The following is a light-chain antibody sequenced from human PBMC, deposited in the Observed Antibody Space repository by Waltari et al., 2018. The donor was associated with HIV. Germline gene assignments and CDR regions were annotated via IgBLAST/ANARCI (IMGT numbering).Light chain of an antibody. V-gene: IGLV1-44*01. CDR1: TSNVGSTP. CDR3: AARDDSLNVWV. J-gene: IGLJ3*02. Sequence: QSFLTQPPSASGTPGRRVVISCSGNTSNVGSTPVTWYRQVPGTAPKLLMFINNQRPSGVTDRFSGSKSGTSASLAIKGLQSEDEADYYCAARDDSLNVWVFGGGTKLTVL. CDR2: INN.